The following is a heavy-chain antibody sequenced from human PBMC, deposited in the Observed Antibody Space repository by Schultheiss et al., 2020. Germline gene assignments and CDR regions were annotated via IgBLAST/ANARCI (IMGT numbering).Heavy chain of an antibody. D-gene: IGHD3-16*01. CDR2: IYYSGST. V-gene: IGHV4-30-4*01. J-gene: IGHJ6*02. CDR3: ARDGGGYGTDV. Sequence: SETLSLTCTVSGGSISSGDYYWSWIRQPPGKGLEWIGYIYYSGSTYYNPSLKSRVTISVDRSKNQFSLKLSSVTAADTAVYYCARDGGGYGTDVWGQGTTVTVSS. CDR1: GGSISSGDYY.